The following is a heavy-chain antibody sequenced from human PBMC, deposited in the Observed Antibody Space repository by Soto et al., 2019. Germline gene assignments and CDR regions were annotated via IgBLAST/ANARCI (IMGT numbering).Heavy chain of an antibody. CDR3: ARSGSGSGWL. J-gene: IGHJ4*02. CDR1: GGSVSSGRFY. V-gene: IGHV4-61*01. CDR2: IYYSGST. Sequence: SETLSLTCTVSGGSVSSGRFYWSWIRQPPGKGLEWIGYIYYSGSTKYNSTLRSRVTISVDTSKNQFSLKLTSVTAADTAVYYCARSGSGSGWLGGQGTLVTVSS. D-gene: IGHD6-19*01.